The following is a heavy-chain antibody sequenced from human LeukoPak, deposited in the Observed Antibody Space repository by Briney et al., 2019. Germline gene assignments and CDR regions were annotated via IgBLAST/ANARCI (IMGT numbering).Heavy chain of an antibody. Sequence: GGSLRLSCAASGFTFSSYAMHWVRQAPGKGLEWVAVISYDGSNKYYADSVKGRFTISRDNSKNTLYLQMNSLRAEDAAVYYCARDRWYYGSGPFDPWGQGTLVTVSS. D-gene: IGHD3-10*01. CDR2: ISYDGSNK. CDR1: GFTFSSYA. CDR3: ARDRWYYGSGPFDP. V-gene: IGHV3-30*01. J-gene: IGHJ5*02.